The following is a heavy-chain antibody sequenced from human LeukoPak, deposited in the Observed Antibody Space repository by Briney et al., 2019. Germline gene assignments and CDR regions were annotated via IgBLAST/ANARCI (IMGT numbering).Heavy chain of an antibody. CDR3: ARRAQVERRHSQFDY. CDR2: IIPIFATA. J-gene: IGHJ4*02. V-gene: IGHV1-69*05. Sequence: SVKVSCKASGGTFSNYVINWVRQAPGQGLEWMGGIIPIFATADYAQKFQGRVTMTRDMSTSTVYMELSSLRSEDTAVFYCARRAQVERRHSQFDYWGQGTLVTVSS. CDR1: GGTFSNYV. D-gene: IGHD1-1*01.